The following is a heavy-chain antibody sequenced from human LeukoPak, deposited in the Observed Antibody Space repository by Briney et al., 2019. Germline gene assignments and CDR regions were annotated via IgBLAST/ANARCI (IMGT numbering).Heavy chain of an antibody. CDR2: ISGSDGSA. CDR1: GLPFGSYG. J-gene: IGHJ4*02. D-gene: IGHD2-2*01. V-gene: IGHV3-23*01. Sequence: PGGSLRLSCAVSGLPFGSYGMTWVRQAPGKGLEWVSAISGSDGSAYYADSVKGRFTISRDDSQNTLYLQMNSLSAEDTAVYYCAKVETSGGANCYALDYWGQGTLVTVSS. CDR3: AKVETSGGANCYALDY.